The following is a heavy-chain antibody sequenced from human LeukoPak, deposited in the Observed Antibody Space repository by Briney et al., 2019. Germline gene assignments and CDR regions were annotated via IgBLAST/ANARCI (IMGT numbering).Heavy chain of an antibody. CDR3: ARDRSRVGATNGFDY. V-gene: IGHV3-30-3*01. CDR2: ISYDGSNK. Sequence: GGSLRLPCAASGFTFSSYAMHWVRQAPGKGLEWVAVISYDGSNKYYADSVKGRFTISRDNSKNTLYLQMNSLRAEDTAVYYCARDRSRVGATNGFDYWGQGTLVTVSS. J-gene: IGHJ4*02. CDR1: GFTFSSYA. D-gene: IGHD1-26*01.